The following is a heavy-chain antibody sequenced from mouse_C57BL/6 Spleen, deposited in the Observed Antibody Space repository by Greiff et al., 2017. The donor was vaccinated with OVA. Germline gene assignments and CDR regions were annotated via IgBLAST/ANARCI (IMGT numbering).Heavy chain of an antibody. J-gene: IGHJ3*01. Sequence: VQLQQSGPELVKPGASVKISCKASGYTFTDYYMNWVKQSHGKSLEWIGDINPNNGGTSYNQKFKGKATLTVDKSSSTAYMELRSLTSEDSAVYYCARRGDYGNWFAYWGQGTLVTVSA. D-gene: IGHD2-1*01. CDR2: INPNNGGT. CDR1: GYTFTDYY. V-gene: IGHV1-26*01. CDR3: ARRGDYGNWFAY.